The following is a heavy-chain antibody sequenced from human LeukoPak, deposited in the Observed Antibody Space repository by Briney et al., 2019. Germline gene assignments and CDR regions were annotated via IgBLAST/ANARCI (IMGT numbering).Heavy chain of an antibody. V-gene: IGHV4-59*12. CDR3: ARSGDCSSTSCPYDAFDI. D-gene: IGHD2-2*01. J-gene: IGHJ3*02. CDR1: GGSISSYY. CDR2: IYYSGST. Sequence: PSETLSLTCTVSGGSISSYYWSWIRQPPGKGLEWIGYIYYSGSTNYNPSLKSRVTISVDKSKNQFSLKLSSVTAADTAVYYCARSGDCSSTSCPYDAFDIWGQGTMVTVSS.